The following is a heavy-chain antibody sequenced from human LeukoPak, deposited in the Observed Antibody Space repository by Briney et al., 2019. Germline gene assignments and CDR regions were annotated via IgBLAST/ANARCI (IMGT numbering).Heavy chain of an antibody. V-gene: IGHV3-7*01. D-gene: IGHD1-26*01. Sequence: GGSLRLSCVASGFTFDSYWMTWVRQVPGKGLEWVANIRQGGNENYYADSVEGRFTISRDNARNSPFLQMDSLRVEDTAVYYCARVGSWELQRVFDSWGQGTLVTVSS. J-gene: IGHJ4*02. CDR1: GFTFDSYW. CDR3: ARVGSWELQRVFDS. CDR2: IRQGGNEN.